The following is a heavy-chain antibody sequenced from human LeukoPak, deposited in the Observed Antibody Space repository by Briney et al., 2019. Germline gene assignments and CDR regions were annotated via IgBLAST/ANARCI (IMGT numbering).Heavy chain of an antibody. V-gene: IGHV4-38-2*01. CDR2: IYHSGST. D-gene: IGHD6-6*01. CDR1: GYSISSGYY. J-gene: IGHJ4*02. CDR3: ARGTYSSFGY. Sequence: SETLSLTCAVSGYSISSGYYWGWIRQPPGKGLEWIGSIYHSGSTYYNPSLKSRVTISVDTSKNQFSLKLSSVTAADTAVYYCARGTYSSFGYWGQGTPVTVSS.